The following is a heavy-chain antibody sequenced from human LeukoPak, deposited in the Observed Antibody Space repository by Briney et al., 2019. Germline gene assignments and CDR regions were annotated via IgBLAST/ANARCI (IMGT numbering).Heavy chain of an antibody. V-gene: IGHV1-18*01. CDR2: ISTYNGST. CDR3: ARDLDWVFDL. J-gene: IGHJ2*01. D-gene: IGHD3-9*01. Sequence: ASVKVSCKASGYTFTDYNFSWVRQAPGQGLEWMGWISTYNGSTKYAQNLQGRVTMTTDTSTSTAYMELRSLRSDDTAVYYCARDLDWVFDLWGRGTLVTVPS. CDR1: GYTFTDYN.